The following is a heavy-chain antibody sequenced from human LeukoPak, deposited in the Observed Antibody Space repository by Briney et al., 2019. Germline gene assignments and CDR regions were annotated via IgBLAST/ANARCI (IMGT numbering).Heavy chain of an antibody. Sequence: GGSLRLPCAASGFTFSTYGMHWVRQAPGKGLEWVAVISYDGSNKYYADSVKGRFTISRDSSKNTLYLQMNSLRAEDTAVYYCARGGVGLPPNWFDPWGQGTLVTVSS. J-gene: IGHJ5*02. CDR3: ARGGVGLPPNWFDP. V-gene: IGHV3-30*19. D-gene: IGHD1-7*01. CDR1: GFTFSTYG. CDR2: ISYDGSNK.